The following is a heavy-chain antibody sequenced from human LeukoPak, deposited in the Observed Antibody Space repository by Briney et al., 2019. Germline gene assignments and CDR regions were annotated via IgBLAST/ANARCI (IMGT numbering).Heavy chain of an antibody. D-gene: IGHD3-22*01. J-gene: IGHJ4*02. CDR1: GFTFSSYG. CDR3: ARDRLDSSGYSFDY. CDR2: IWYDGSNK. Sequence: GRSLRLSCAASGFTFSSYGMHWVRQAPGKRLEWVAVIWYDGSNKYYADSVKGRFTISRDNSKNTLYLQMNSLRAEDTAVYYCARDRLDSSGYSFDYWGQGTLVTVSS. V-gene: IGHV3-33*08.